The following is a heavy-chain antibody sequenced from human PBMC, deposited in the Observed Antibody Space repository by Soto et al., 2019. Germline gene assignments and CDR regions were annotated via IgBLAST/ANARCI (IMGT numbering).Heavy chain of an antibody. Sequence: SRYYADSVKGRFTISRDNPKNTLYLQMNSLKIEDTAVYYCAKDRGVRGGSLDSWGQGTLVTVSS. V-gene: IGHV3-NL1*01. CDR3: AKDRGVRGGSLDS. J-gene: IGHJ4*02. CDR2: SR. D-gene: IGHD3-10*01.